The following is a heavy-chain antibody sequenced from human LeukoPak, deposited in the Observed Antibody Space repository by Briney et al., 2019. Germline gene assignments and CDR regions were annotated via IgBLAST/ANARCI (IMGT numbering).Heavy chain of an antibody. V-gene: IGHV3-15*01. CDR1: GFTFSNAL. CDR3: ATEADGGPDY. CDR2: IKSKTDGGTT. Sequence: GGSLRLSCAASGFTFSNALMSWVRQAPGKGLEWVGRIKSKTDGGTTDYAAPVKGRFTISRDDSKNTLYLLMNSLKTDDAAVYYCATEADGGPDYWGQGTPVTVSS. D-gene: IGHD4-23*01. J-gene: IGHJ4*02.